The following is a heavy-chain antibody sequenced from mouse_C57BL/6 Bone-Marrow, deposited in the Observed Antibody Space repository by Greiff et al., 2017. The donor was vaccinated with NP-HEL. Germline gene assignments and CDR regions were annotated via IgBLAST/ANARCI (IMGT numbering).Heavy chain of an antibody. CDR2: ISSGGSYT. Sequence: EVQLVESGGDLVKPGGSLKLSCAASGFTFSSYGMSWVRQTPDKRLEWVATISSGGSYTYYPDSVKGRFTISRDNAKNTLYLQMSSLKSEDTAMYYCARWAYYSNNYYAMDYWGQGTSVTVSS. CDR1: GFTFSSYG. V-gene: IGHV5-6*01. D-gene: IGHD2-5*01. J-gene: IGHJ4*01. CDR3: ARWAYYSNNYYAMDY.